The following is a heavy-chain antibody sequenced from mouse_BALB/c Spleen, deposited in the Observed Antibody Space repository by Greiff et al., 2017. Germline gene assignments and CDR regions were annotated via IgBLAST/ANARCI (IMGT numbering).Heavy chain of an antibody. CDR3: ARSDDGSPSY. CDR1: GFTFSSFG. V-gene: IGHV5-17*02. Sequence: EVQLMESGGGLVQPGGSRKLSCAASGFTFSSFGMHWVRQAPEKGLEWVAYISSGSSTIYYADTVKGRFTISRDNPKNTLFLQMTSLRSEDTAMFYCARSDDGSPSYWGQGTLVTVSA. D-gene: IGHD2-3*01. CDR2: ISSGSSTI. J-gene: IGHJ3*01.